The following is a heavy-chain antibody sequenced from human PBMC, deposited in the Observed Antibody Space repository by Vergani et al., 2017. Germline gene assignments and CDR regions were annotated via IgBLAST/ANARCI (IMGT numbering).Heavy chain of an antibody. CDR1: GDSFRSNKW. D-gene: IGHD2-15*01. J-gene: IGHJ3*02. CDR3: AGDPKSYCSGGSCFSVWGAFDI. V-gene: IGHV4-4*03. CDR2: ISHSGST. Sequence: QVQLQESGPGLVKPPGTLSLTCAVSGDSFRSNKWWTWVRQSPGKTLEGIGEISHSGSTNYNPSLKGRVTLSLDTSKNQFSLRLSSVTAADTAVYYCAGDPKSYCSGGSCFSVWGAFDIWGRGTTVTVSS.